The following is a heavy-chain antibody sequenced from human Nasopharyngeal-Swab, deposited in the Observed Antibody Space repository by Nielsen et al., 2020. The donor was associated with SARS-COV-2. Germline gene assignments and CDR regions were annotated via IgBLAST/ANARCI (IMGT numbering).Heavy chain of an antibody. Sequence: GGSLRLSCAASGFAFSNHGMHWVRQAPGKGLEWVGVISYEGSSIHYEDSLKGRFTISRDNFRNTVNLQMSALRLEDTAVYFCERDVSYASGSAYNFDHWGRGTLVTVSS. CDR2: ISYEGSSI. D-gene: IGHD3-10*01. V-gene: IGHV3-30*03. CDR1: GFAFSNHG. J-gene: IGHJ4*02. CDR3: ERDVSYASGSAYNFDH.